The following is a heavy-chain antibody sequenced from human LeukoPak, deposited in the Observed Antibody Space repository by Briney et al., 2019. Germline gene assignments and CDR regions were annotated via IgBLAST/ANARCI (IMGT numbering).Heavy chain of an antibody. CDR1: GFTFSNHV. CDR2: ISSDGNNK. V-gene: IGHV3-30*04. J-gene: IGHJ4*02. Sequence: GGSLRLSCAGAGFTFSNHVMHWVRQAPGKGLEWVAVISSDGNNKYYADSVQGRFTIARDNSKNTLYLQMNSLRPEDTAVYYCARNRPGITVAGALDYWGQGTLVTVSS. D-gene: IGHD6-19*01. CDR3: ARNRPGITVAGALDY.